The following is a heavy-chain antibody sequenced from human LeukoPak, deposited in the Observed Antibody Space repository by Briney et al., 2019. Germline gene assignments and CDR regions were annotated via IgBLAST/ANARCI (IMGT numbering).Heavy chain of an antibody. CDR2: INHSGST. Sequence: SETLSLTCAVYGGSFSGYYWSWIRQLPGKGLEWIGEINHSGSTNYNPSLKSRVTISVDTSKNQFSLKLSSVTAADTAVYYCARGGVVVMHPFDYWGQGTLVTVSS. CDR1: GGSFSGYY. V-gene: IGHV4-34*01. CDR3: ARGGVVVMHPFDY. J-gene: IGHJ4*02. D-gene: IGHD3-22*01.